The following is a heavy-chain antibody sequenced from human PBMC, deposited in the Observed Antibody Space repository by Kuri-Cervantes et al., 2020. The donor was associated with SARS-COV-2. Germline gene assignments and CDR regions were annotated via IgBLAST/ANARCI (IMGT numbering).Heavy chain of an antibody. D-gene: IGHD3-22*01. CDR3: ARSTPFRQLVVISQGGAFDI. V-gene: IGHV1-2*04. J-gene: IGHJ3*02. CDR2: INPNSGGT. CDR1: GHTFTGYY. Sequence: ASVKVSCKASGHTFTGYYMHWVRQAPGQGLEWMGWINPNSGGTNYAQKFQGWVTMTRDTSISTVYMELSRLRSDDTALYYCARSTPFRQLVVISQGGAFDIWGQGTMVTVSS.